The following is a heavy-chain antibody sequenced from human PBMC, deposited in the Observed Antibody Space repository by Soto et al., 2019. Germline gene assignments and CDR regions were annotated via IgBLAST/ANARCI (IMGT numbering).Heavy chain of an antibody. J-gene: IGHJ3*02. Sequence: GESLKISCKGSGYSFTSYWIGWVRQMPGKGLEWMGIIYPGDSDTRYSPSFQGQVTISADKSISTAYLQWSSLKASDTAMYYCARQFLAARPAFDIWGQGTMVTVSS. CDR1: GYSFTSYW. CDR2: IYPGDSDT. D-gene: IGHD6-6*01. V-gene: IGHV5-51*01. CDR3: ARQFLAARPAFDI.